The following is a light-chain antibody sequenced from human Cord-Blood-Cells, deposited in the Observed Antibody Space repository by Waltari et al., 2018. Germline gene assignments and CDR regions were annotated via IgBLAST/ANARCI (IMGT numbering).Light chain of an antibody. CDR3: QVWDSSSVV. V-gene: IGLV3-21*04. Sequence: SYVLTQPPSVSVAPGKTARITCGGHNIGSTSVHWYQQNPGQAPVLVIYYDSDRPSGIPERFAGSNSGNTATLTISRVEAGDEADYYCQVWDSSSVVFGGGTKLTVL. J-gene: IGLJ2*01. CDR1: NIGSTS. CDR2: YDS.